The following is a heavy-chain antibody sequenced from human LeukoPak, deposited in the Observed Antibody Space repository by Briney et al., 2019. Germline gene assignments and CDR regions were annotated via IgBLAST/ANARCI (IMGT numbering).Heavy chain of an antibody. Sequence: PSETLSLTCIVSGGSISNNNYCWGWIRQPPGKGLEWIGYIYTSGSTNYNPSLKSRVTISVDTSKNQFSLKLSSVTAADTAVYYCARRGLWGSGSPFDYWGQGTLVTVSS. D-gene: IGHD3-10*01. CDR2: IYTSGST. CDR3: ARRGLWGSGSPFDY. CDR1: GGSISNNNYC. V-gene: IGHV4-61*05. J-gene: IGHJ4*02.